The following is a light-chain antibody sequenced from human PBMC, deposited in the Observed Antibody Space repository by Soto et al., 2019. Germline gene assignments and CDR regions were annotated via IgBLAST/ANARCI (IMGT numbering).Light chain of an antibody. CDR1: RDIYSW. CDR3: QQAHSFPVT. V-gene: IGKV1-12*01. J-gene: IGKJ4*01. CDR2: GAS. Sequence: DIQMTQSPSSVSASVGDRVTITCRASRDIYSWLAWYQHKPGKAPKVLVYGASNLQRGVPSRFSARGYGTDFTLTISSLQPEDFATYYCQQAHSFPVTFGGGTKVEIK.